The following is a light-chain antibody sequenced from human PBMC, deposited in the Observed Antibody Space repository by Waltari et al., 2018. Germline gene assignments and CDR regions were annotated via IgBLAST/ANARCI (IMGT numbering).Light chain of an antibody. CDR1: SSAVGGYNY. Sequence: QSALTQPASVSGSPGQSITISCTGTSSAVGGYNYVPWYQQHPGKAPKLMIYDVSKRPSGVSNRFSGSKSGNTASLTISGLQAEDEADYYCSSYTSSSPWVFGGGTKLTVL. V-gene: IGLV2-14*01. CDR2: DVS. CDR3: SSYTSSSPWV. J-gene: IGLJ2*01.